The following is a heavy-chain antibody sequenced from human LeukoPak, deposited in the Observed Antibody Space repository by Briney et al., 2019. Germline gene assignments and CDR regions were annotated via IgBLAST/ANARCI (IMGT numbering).Heavy chain of an antibody. V-gene: IGHV3-11*01. J-gene: IGHJ4*02. D-gene: IGHD6-19*01. Sequence: PGGSLRLSCAASGFTFSDYYMSWIRQAPGKGLEWVSYISSSGSTIYYADSVKGRFTISRDNAKNSLYLQMNSLRAEDTAVYYCAKEREQWLVLGVVVYWGQGTLVTVSS. CDR2: ISSSGSTI. CDR1: GFTFSDYY. CDR3: AKEREQWLVLGVVVY.